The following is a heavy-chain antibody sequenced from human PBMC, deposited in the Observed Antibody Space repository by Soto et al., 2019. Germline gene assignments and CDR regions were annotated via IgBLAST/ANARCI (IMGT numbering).Heavy chain of an antibody. CDR1: GFTFSSYG. J-gene: IGHJ5*02. CDR3: AKDGRQWLVRLSNWFDP. CDR2: ISYDGSNK. D-gene: IGHD6-19*01. V-gene: IGHV3-30*18. Sequence: GGSLRLSCAASGFTFSSYGMHWVRQAPGKGLEWVAVISYDGSNKYYADSVKGRFTISRDNSKNTLYLQMNSLRAEDTAVYYCAKDGRQWLVRLSNWFDPWGQGTLVTVSS.